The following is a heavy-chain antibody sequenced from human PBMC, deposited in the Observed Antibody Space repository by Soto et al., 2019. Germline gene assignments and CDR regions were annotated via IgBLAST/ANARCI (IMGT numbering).Heavy chain of an antibody. Sequence: GGSLRLSCSASGFTFNNYAMAWVRQAPGEGLEWVSGISGSGATPYYADSVEGRFTISRDNSKNTLFLQMNSLSAEDTAVYFCAKAGYCTGVSCYFYYFDSWGQGTLVTV. J-gene: IGHJ4*02. V-gene: IGHV3-23*01. CDR2: ISGSGATP. CDR3: AKAGYCTGVSCYFYYFDS. D-gene: IGHD2-15*01. CDR1: GFTFNNYA.